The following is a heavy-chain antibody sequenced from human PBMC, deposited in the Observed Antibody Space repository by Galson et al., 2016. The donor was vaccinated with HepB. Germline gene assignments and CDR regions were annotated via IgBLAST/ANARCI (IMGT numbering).Heavy chain of an antibody. CDR1: GFTFRSYW. CDR3: AKVLWFGESNPFDY. D-gene: IGHD3-10*01. CDR2: IKEDGGEK. V-gene: IGHV3-7*01. J-gene: IGHJ4*02. Sequence: SLRLSCAASGFTFRSYWMSWVRQAPGKGLERVANIKEDGGEKYYVDSVKGRFTVSRDNAKNSLYLQMNSLRAEDTAVYYCAKVLWFGESNPFDYWGQGTLVTVSS.